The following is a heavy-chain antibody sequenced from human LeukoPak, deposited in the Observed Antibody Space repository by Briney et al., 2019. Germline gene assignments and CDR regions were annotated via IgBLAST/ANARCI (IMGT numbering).Heavy chain of an antibody. J-gene: IGHJ4*02. CDR2: ISAGGSTT. Sequence: PGGSLRLSCAASGFTFSSYAMSWVRQAPGKGLEWVSAISAGGSTTYCADSVKGRFTISRDNSKNALYLEMNSLRVEDTAVYFCEKVYCSGDTCYDYFDYWGQETRVTVS. CDR3: EKVYCSGDTCYDYFDY. D-gene: IGHD2-15*01. V-gene: IGHV3-23*01. CDR1: GFTFSSYA.